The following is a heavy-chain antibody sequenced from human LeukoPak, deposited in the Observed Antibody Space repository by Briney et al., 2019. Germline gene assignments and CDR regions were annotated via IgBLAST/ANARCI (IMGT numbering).Heavy chain of an antibody. D-gene: IGHD4/OR15-4a*01. CDR2: IYSDNT. Sequence: GGSLRLSCTVSGFTVSSNSMSWVRQAPGKGLEWVSFIYSDNTHYSDSVKGGFTISRDNSKNTLYLQMNSLRAEDTAVHYCARRAGAYSHPYDYWGQGTLVTVSS. J-gene: IGHJ4*02. CDR3: ARRAGAYSHPYDY. V-gene: IGHV3-53*01. CDR1: GFTVSSNS.